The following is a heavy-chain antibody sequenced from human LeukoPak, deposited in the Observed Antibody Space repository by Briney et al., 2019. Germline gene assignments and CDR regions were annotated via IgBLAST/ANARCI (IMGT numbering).Heavy chain of an antibody. V-gene: IGHV3-23*01. CDR1: GFTFSRSA. CDR3: AKDQLGPYSSSWYVGGHFDY. CDR2: ISGSGNTT. Sequence: GGSLRLSCAASGFTFSRSALSWVRQTPGKGLEWVSAISGSGNTTYYADSVKGRFTISRDNSKNTLYLQMNSLRAEDTAVYYCAKDQLGPYSSSWYVGGHFDYWGQGTLVTVSS. J-gene: IGHJ4*02. D-gene: IGHD6-13*01.